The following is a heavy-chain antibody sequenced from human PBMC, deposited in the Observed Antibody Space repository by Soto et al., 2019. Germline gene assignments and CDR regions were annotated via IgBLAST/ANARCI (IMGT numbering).Heavy chain of an antibody. CDR2: IFTSGNT. CDR1: GGSITSYY. J-gene: IGHJ4*02. CDR3: ARAGYGVIGHSDY. Sequence: PSETLSLTCTVSGGSITSYYWNWIRQPAGKGLEWIGRIFTSGNTNYNPSLESRVTMSIDKFTNQFSLKLNSVTAADTAVFYCARAGYGVIGHSDYWGQGALVTVSS. V-gene: IGHV4-4*07. D-gene: IGHD2-21*01.